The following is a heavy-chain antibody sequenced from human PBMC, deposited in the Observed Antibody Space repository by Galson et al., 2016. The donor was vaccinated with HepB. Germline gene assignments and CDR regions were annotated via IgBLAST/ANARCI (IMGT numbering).Heavy chain of an antibody. V-gene: IGHV4-4*07. CDR2: FYTSGS. CDR3: ARGAAGPQGEAFDM. CDR1: GASISSSF. J-gene: IGHJ3*02. D-gene: IGHD1-26*01. Sequence: ETLSLTCNVSGASISSSFWSWIRQPAGKGLEWIGRFYTSGSSYNPSLRGRVDMSANMSKNQLSLKLTSVSAADTAVYYCARGAAGPQGEAFDMWGQGTMVTVSS.